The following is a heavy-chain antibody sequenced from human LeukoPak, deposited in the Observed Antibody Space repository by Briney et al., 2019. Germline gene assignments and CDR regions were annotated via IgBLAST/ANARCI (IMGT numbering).Heavy chain of an antibody. D-gene: IGHD3-22*01. CDR1: GGSISSGSYY. Sequence: SETLSLTCTVSGGSISSGSYYWSWIRQPAGKGLEWIGRIYTCGSTDYNPSLKSRVTISVDTSKNQFSLKLTSVTAADTAVYYCARGPYYYDSSWGYWGQGTLVIVSS. J-gene: IGHJ4*02. CDR2: IYTCGST. V-gene: IGHV4-61*02. CDR3: ARGPYYYDSSWGY.